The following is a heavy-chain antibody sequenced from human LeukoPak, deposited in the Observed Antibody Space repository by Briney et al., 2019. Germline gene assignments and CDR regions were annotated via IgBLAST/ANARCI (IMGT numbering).Heavy chain of an antibody. D-gene: IGHD3-10*01. CDR3: ARDSGSSQGMDV. Sequence: GGSLRLSCAASGFTFSSYEMNWVRQAPGKGLEWVSYIDRSGYTTYYADSAKGRFTISRDNAENSLYLQMNSLRAEDTAVYYCARDSGSSQGMDVWGQGTTVTVSS. V-gene: IGHV3-48*03. J-gene: IGHJ6*02. CDR2: IDRSGYTT. CDR1: GFTFSSYE.